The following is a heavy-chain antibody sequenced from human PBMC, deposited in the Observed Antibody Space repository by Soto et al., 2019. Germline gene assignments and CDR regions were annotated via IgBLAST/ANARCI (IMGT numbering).Heavy chain of an antibody. CDR3: ARHSIVSAGDTFDS. J-gene: IGHJ3*02. D-gene: IGHD6-13*01. V-gene: IGHV5-10-1*01. CDR1: GYTFTSYW. Sequence: GESLKISCKGSGYTFTSYWITWVRQMPGKGLEWMGRIDPSDSYTAYSPSFQGHVTISGDKSFTTAYLQWSSLKASATAMYYCARHSIVSAGDTFDSWGQGTMVTVSS. CDR2: IDPSDSYT.